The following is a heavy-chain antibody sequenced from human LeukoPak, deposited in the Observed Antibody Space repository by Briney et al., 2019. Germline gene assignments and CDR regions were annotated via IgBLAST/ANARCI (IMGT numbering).Heavy chain of an antibody. CDR3: ARGVRRETSEFDS. J-gene: IGHJ4*02. Sequence: SVKVPCKASGGTFSATAISWVRQAPGQGLEWMGGIIPSWGTTNYAEQFQGRATITADASTTAAYMELSSLTFEDTAVYYCARGVRRETSEFDSWGQGTLVIVSS. D-gene: IGHD3-10*02. CDR2: IIPSWGTT. CDR1: GGTFSATA. V-gene: IGHV1-69*13.